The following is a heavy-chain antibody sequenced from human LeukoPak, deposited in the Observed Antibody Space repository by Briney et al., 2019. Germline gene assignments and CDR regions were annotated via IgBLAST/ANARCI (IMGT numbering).Heavy chain of an antibody. V-gene: IGHV4-59*01. J-gene: IGHJ5*02. CDR1: GGSISSYY. CDR3: ARSGVITGWFDP. CDR2: IYYSGST. Sequence: SETLSLTCTVSGGSISSYYWTWIRQPPGKGLEWIGYIYYSGSTNYNPSLKSRVTISVDTSKNQFSLKLSSVTAADTAVYYCARSGVITGWFDPWGQGSLVTVSS. D-gene: IGHD1-20*01.